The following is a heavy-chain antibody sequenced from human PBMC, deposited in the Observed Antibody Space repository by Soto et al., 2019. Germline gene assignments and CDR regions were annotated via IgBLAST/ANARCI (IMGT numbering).Heavy chain of an antibody. CDR3: AREAAGILNWFDP. D-gene: IGHD6-25*01. CDR2: IYHSGST. J-gene: IGHJ5*02. Sequence: SETLSLTCTVSGGSISSGGYYWSWIRQHPGKGLEWIGYIYHSGSTYYNPSLKSRVTISVETSKNQFSLKLSSVTAADTAVYYCAREAAGILNWFDPWGQGTLVTVSS. V-gene: IGHV4-31*03. CDR1: GGSISSGGYY.